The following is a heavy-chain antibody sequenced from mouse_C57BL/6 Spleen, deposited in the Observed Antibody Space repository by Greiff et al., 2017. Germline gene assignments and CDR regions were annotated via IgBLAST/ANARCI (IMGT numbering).Heavy chain of an antibody. J-gene: IGHJ4*01. CDR3: ARRFPYYYGSSYDYAMDY. Sequence: QVQLQQSDAELVKPGASVKISCKVSGYTFTDHTIHWMKQRPEQGLEWIGYIYPRDGSTKYNEKFKGKATLTADKSSSTAYMQLNSLTSEDSAVYFCARRFPYYYGSSYDYAMDYWGQGTSVTVSS. CDR1: GYTFTDHT. D-gene: IGHD1-1*01. CDR2: IYPRDGST. V-gene: IGHV1-78*01.